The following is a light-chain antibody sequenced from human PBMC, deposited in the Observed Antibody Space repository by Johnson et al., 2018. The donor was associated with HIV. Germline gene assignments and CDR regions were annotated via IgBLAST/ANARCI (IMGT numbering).Light chain of an antibody. CDR1: SSNIGNNY. CDR2: ENT. CDR3: GTWDSSLGTYV. J-gene: IGLJ1*01. V-gene: IGLV1-51*02. Sequence: QSVLTQPPSVSAAPGQKVTISCSGSSSNIGNNYVSWYQQLPGTAPKLLIYENTKRPSGIPDRFSGPKSGTSATLAITGLHTGDEADYYCGTWDSSLGTYVFGTGTKVTVL.